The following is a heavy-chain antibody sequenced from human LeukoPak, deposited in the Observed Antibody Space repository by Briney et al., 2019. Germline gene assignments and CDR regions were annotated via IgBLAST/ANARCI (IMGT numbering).Heavy chain of an antibody. CDR2: MNPNSGNT. CDR1: GYTFTSYD. V-gene: IGHV1-8*01. J-gene: IGHJ6*03. D-gene: IGHD6-13*01. CDR3: ARRDGSSWDQEHYYMDV. Sequence: GASVKVSCKASGYTFTSYDINWVRQATGQGLEWMGWMNPNSGNTGYAQKFQGRVTMTRNTSISTAYMELSSLRSEDTAVYYGARRDGSSWDQEHYYMDVWGKGTTVTVSS.